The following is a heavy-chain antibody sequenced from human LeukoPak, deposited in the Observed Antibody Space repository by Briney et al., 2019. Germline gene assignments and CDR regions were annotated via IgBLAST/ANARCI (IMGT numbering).Heavy chain of an antibody. V-gene: IGHV4-34*01. CDR3: ASTYYYDSSDDAFDI. D-gene: IGHD3-22*01. J-gene: IGHJ3*02. Sequence: SETLSLTCAVYGGSFSGYYWSWIRQPPGKGLEWIGEINHSGSTNYNPSLKSRVTISVDTSKNQFSLKLSSVTAADTAVYYCASTYYYDSSDDAFDIWGQGTMVTVSS. CDR2: INHSGST. CDR1: GGSFSGYY.